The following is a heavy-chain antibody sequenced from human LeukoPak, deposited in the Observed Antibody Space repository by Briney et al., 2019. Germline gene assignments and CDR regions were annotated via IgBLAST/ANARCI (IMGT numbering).Heavy chain of an antibody. CDR3: ATDPPGAGDFAKYYFDY. Sequence: GGPLRLPCAACGLTFVSYAMRWLRQATGKGLEWVSSISGSGGRTYYADSVKGRFTISRDNSKNTLSLQMNSLRAEDTAVYYCATDPPGAGDFAKYYFDYWGQGTLVTVSS. CDR1: GLTFVSYA. D-gene: IGHD4-17*01. CDR2: ISGSGGRT. J-gene: IGHJ4*02. V-gene: IGHV3-23*01.